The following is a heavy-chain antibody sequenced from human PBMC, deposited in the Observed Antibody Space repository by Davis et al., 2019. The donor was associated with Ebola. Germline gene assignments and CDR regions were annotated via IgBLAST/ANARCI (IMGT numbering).Heavy chain of an antibody. J-gene: IGHJ5*02. CDR2: IHYTGST. CDR3: ARRSGYAGGWFAP. D-gene: IGHD5-12*01. CDR1: GGSITSYY. Sequence: SETLSLTCSVTGGSITSYYWSWIRQPPGKRLEWIGYIHYTGSTNYNSSLKSHVTMSVNTSENRLSLRLSSVTAADTAVYYCARRSGYAGGWFAPWGQGTLVTVSA. V-gene: IGHV4-59*01.